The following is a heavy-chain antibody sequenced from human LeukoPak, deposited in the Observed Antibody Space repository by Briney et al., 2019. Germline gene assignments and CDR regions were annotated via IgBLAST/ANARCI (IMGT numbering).Heavy chain of an antibody. CDR3: ARGGRSESFDY. CDR1: GYTFTNYD. J-gene: IGHJ4*02. CDR2: MNPNSGNT. D-gene: IGHD6-25*01. V-gene: IGHV1-8*03. Sequence: ASVKVSCKASGYTFTNYDINWLRQATGQGPEWMGWMNPNSGNTGFAQKFQGRVALTRDTSITTAYMELSNLKSDDTAVYYCARGGRSESFDYWGQGTLVTVSS.